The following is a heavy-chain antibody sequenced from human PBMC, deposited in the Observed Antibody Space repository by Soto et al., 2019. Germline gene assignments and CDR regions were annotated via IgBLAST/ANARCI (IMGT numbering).Heavy chain of an antibody. CDR3: ARDRERDAWYEDY. Sequence: EVQLVESGGGLVQPGGSLRLSCVASGFSFSSYAMSWVRQAPGKGLEWVSVISGSDGSTYYADSVKGRFTISRDNSKNTLYLQMNSLRAEDTAVYYCARDRERDAWYEDYWGQGTLVTVSS. V-gene: IGHV3-23*04. CDR2: ISGSDGST. CDR1: GFSFSSYA. J-gene: IGHJ4*02. D-gene: IGHD6-13*01.